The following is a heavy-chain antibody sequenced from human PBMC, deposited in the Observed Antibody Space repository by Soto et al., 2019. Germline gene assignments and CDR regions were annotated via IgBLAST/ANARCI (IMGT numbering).Heavy chain of an antibody. CDR1: GFTFDDYG. CDR2: INWNGGST. V-gene: IGHV3-20*01. CDR3: ARRLRYCSGGSCYSEGYYYYMDV. Sequence: GESLKISCAASGFTFDDYGMSWVRQAPGKGLEWVSGINWNGGSTGYADSVKGQFTISRDNAKNSLYLQMNSLRAEDTALYHCARRLRYCSGGSCYSEGYYYYMDVWGKGTTVTVSS. J-gene: IGHJ6*03. D-gene: IGHD2-15*01.